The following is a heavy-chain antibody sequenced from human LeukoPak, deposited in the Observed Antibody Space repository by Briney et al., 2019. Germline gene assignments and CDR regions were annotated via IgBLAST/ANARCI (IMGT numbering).Heavy chain of an antibody. D-gene: IGHD5-12*01. CDR3: ARDIPSGFYTPDY. J-gene: IGHJ4*02. CDR2: IETDGDQK. V-gene: IGHV3-7*01. Sequence: GGSLRLSCVASGFTFSDYWMSWVRQAPGKGLEWVANIETDGDQKNHVDSVKGRFAISRDNARNSLYLQMNSLTDEDTAVYYCARDIPSGFYTPDYWGRGTLVTVSS. CDR1: GFTFSDYW.